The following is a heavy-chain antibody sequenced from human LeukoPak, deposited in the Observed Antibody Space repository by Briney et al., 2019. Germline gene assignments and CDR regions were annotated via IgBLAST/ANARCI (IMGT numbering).Heavy chain of an antibody. V-gene: IGHV1-2*02. J-gene: IGHJ5*02. Sequence: ASVKVSCKASGYTFTGYYMHWVRQAPGQGLEWMGWINPNSGGTNYEQKFQGRVTMTRDTSISTAYMELSRLRSDDTAVYYCARPYGDYDDNWFDPWGQGTLVTVSS. CDR2: INPNSGGT. CDR1: GYTFTGYY. D-gene: IGHD4-17*01. CDR3: ARPYGDYDDNWFDP.